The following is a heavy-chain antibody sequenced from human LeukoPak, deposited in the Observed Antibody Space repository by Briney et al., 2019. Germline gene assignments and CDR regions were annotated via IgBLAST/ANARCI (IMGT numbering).Heavy chain of an antibody. J-gene: IGHJ4*02. CDR1: GFTFSSRDW. Sequence: GGSLRLSCVASGFTFSSRDWMTWVRQAPGKGLEWVANKKQDGSEKNYVDSVKGRFTISRDNAKNSVDLQMNSLRAEDTAVYYCARYGGYDPFDHWGQGTLVTVSS. CDR2: KKQDGSEK. CDR3: ARYGGYDPFDH. V-gene: IGHV3-7*01. D-gene: IGHD5-12*01.